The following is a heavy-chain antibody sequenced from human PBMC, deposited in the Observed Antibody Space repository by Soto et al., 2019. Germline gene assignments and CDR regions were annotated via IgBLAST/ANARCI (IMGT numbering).Heavy chain of an antibody. V-gene: IGHV1-18*01. CDR2: ISAYNGNT. D-gene: IGHD3-22*01. J-gene: IGHJ5*02. Sequence: ASVKVSCKASGYTFTSYGISWVRQAPGQGLEWMGWISAYNGNTNYAQKLQGRVTMTTDTSTSTAYMELRSLRSDDTAVYYSATDPNRSNMIVPMVTWGQGTLVTVSS. CDR3: ATDPNRSNMIVPMVT. CDR1: GYTFTSYG.